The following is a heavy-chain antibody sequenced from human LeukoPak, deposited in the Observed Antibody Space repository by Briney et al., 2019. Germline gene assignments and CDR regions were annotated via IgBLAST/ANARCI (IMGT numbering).Heavy chain of an antibody. V-gene: IGHV4-34*01. Sequence: SETLSLTCAVYGGSFSGYYWSWIRQPPGKGLEWIGEINHSGSTNHNPSLKSRVTISVDTSKNQFSLRLTSVTAADTAVYYCAGAPNQHYFDYWGQGTLVTVSS. D-gene: IGHD2-2*01. CDR3: AGAPNQHYFDY. J-gene: IGHJ4*02. CDR2: INHSGST. CDR1: GGSFSGYY.